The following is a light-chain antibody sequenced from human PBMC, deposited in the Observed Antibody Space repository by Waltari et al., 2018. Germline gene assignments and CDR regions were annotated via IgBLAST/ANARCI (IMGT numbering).Light chain of an antibody. J-gene: IGLJ2*01. Sequence: SYELTQPPSVSVSPGQTASITCSGDRLGNKFASWYQQTPGQSPVLVIYQDIKRPSGSPERFSGSISGNTATLTISEAQSVDEADYYCQAGDSTSYVVFGGGTKLTVL. CDR3: QAGDSTSYVV. V-gene: IGLV3-1*01. CDR1: RLGNKF. CDR2: QDI.